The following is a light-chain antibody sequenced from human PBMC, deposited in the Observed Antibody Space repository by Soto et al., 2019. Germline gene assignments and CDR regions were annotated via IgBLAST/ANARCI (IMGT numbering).Light chain of an antibody. CDR1: SGSVSTSYY. J-gene: IGLJ3*02. V-gene: IGLV8-61*01. Sequence: QAVVTQEPSFSVSPGGTVTLTCGLSSGSVSTSYYPSWYQQTPGQAPRTLIYSTNSRSSGVPARFSGSILGNKAALTITGAQADDESDYYCVLHLGSGIWVFGGGTKVTVL. CDR3: VLHLGSGIWV. CDR2: STN.